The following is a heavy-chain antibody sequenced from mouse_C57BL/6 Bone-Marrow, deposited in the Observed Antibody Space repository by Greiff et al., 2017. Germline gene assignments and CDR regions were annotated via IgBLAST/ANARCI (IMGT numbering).Heavy chain of an antibody. D-gene: IGHD1-1*01. J-gene: IGHJ4*01. CDR2: IFPGSGST. Sequence: QVQLQQSGPELVKPGASVKISCKASGYTFTDYYINWVKQRPGQGLEWIGWIFPGSGSTYYNEKFKGKATLTVDKSSSTAYMLLSCLTSEDSAVYFCARSWVYYYGSSHYAMDYWGQGTSVTVSS. CDR1: GYTFTDYY. CDR3: ARSWVYYYGSSHYAMDY. V-gene: IGHV1-75*01.